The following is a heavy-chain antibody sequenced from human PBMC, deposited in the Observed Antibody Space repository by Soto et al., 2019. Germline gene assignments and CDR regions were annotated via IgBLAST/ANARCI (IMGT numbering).Heavy chain of an antibody. CDR1: GFTFSSYS. CDR3: ARVSRGGSAFDI. D-gene: IGHD2-15*01. Sequence: EVQLVESGGGLVKPGGSLRLSCAASGFTFSSYSMNWVRQAPGKGLEWVSSISSSSSYIYYADSVKGRFTISRDNAKNSLYLQMNSLRAEDTAVYYCARVSRGGSAFDIWGQGTMVTFAS. CDR2: ISSSSSYI. V-gene: IGHV3-21*01. J-gene: IGHJ3*02.